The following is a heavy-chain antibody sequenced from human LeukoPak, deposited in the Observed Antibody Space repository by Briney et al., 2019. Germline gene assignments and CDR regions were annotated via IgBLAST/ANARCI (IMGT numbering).Heavy chain of an antibody. V-gene: IGHV4-59*12. J-gene: IGHJ6*03. D-gene: IGHD5-12*01. Sequence: PSETLSLTCTVSGGSISSYYWSWIRQPPGKGLEWIGYIYYSGSTNYNPSLKSRVTISVDTSKNQFSLKLSSVTAADTAVYYCARGASGYDYLYYYYMDVWGKGTTVTVSS. CDR2: IYYSGST. CDR1: GGSISSYY. CDR3: ARGASGYDYLYYYYMDV.